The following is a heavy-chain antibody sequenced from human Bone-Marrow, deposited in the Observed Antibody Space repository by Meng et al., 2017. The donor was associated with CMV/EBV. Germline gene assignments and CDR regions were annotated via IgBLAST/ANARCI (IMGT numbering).Heavy chain of an antibody. Sequence: GESLKISCAASGFTFDDYGMSWVRQAPGKGLEWVSGINWNGGSTGYADSVKGRFTISRDNAKNSLYLQMNSLRAEDTAVYYCVRSDYGGKGVYFDYWGQGTLVTVSS. V-gene: IGHV3-20*04. D-gene: IGHD4-23*01. CDR1: GFTFDDYG. CDR3: VRSDYGGKGVYFDY. J-gene: IGHJ4*02. CDR2: INWNGGST.